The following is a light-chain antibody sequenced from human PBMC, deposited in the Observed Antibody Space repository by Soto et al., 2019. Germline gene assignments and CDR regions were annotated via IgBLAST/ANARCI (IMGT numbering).Light chain of an antibody. Sequence: EMVLSQSPGTLSLSPGERATLSCMASQSVSSSYLAWYQQKPGQAPRLLIYGASSRATGIPDRFSGSGSGTDFTLTISRLEPEDFAVYYCQQYGSSPRITFGQGTRLEIK. CDR1: QSVSSSY. CDR2: GAS. J-gene: IGKJ5*01. CDR3: QQYGSSPRIT. V-gene: IGKV3-20*01.